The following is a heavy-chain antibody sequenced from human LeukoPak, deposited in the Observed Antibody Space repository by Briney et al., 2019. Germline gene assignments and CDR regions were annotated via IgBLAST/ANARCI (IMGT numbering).Heavy chain of an antibody. Sequence: SETLSLTCTVSGGSISSSSYYWGWIRQPPGKGLEWIGSIYYSGSTYYNPSLKSRVTISVDTSRNQFSLKLSSVTAADTAVYYCARDRGELALDYWGQETLVTVSS. CDR1: GGSISSSSYY. CDR2: IYYSGST. J-gene: IGHJ4*02. V-gene: IGHV4-39*07. D-gene: IGHD1-26*01. CDR3: ARDRGELALDY.